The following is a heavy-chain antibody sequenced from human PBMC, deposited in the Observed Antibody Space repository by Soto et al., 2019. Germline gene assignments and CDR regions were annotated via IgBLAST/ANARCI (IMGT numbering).Heavy chain of an antibody. V-gene: IGHV4-39*01. J-gene: IGHJ4*02. Sequence: SETLSLTCTVSGGSISSSSYYCGWIRQPPGKGLEWIGSIYYSGSTYYNPSLKSRVTISVDTSKNQFSLKLSSVTAADTAVYYCARYSGYPDYWGQGTLVTVSS. CDR3: ARYSGYPDY. CDR2: IYYSGST. D-gene: IGHD5-12*01. CDR1: GGSISSSSYY.